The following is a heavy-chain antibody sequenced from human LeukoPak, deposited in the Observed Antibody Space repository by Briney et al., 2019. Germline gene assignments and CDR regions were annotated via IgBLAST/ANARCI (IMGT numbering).Heavy chain of an antibody. CDR3: ARAVGYCSSTSRYLDY. V-gene: IGHV1-69*05. CDR1: GGTFSGYA. J-gene: IGHJ4*02. CDR2: IIPIFGTA. Sequence: ASVKVSCKASGGTFSGYAISWVRQAPGQGLEWMGGIIPIFGTANYAQKFQGRVTITTDESTSTAYMELSSLRSEDTAVYYCARAVGYCSSTSRYLDYWGQGTLVTVSS. D-gene: IGHD2-2*01.